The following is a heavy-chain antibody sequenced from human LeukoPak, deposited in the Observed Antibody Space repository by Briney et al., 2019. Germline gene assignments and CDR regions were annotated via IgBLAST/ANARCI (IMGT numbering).Heavy chain of an antibody. CDR3: VRDQYLNVMTGFDD. V-gene: IGHV1-18*01. Sequence: ASVKVSCKASGYMFNIYGISWVRQAPGQGLEWMAWTSVDNGDTKYGQKFQGRVTVTTDTSTSTVYLELRRLRPDDTAVYYCVRDQYLNVMTGFDDWGQGTLVTVSS. CDR2: TSVDNGDT. CDR1: GYMFNIYG. J-gene: IGHJ4*02. D-gene: IGHD3-9*01.